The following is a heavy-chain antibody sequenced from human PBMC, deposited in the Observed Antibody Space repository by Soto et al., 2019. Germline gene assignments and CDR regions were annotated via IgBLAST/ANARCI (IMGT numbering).Heavy chain of an antibody. CDR1: GFTFSSYS. D-gene: IGHD4-17*01. CDR3: ARDADYGDYLIEY. J-gene: IGHJ4*02. Sequence: EVQLVESGGGLVKPGGSLRLSCAASGFTFSSYSMNWVRQAPGKGLEWVSSISSSSSYIYYADSVKGRSTISRDNAENSLYLKRNSLRAEDTAVYYGARDADYGDYLIEYWGQGTLVTVSS. CDR2: ISSSSSYI. V-gene: IGHV3-21*01.